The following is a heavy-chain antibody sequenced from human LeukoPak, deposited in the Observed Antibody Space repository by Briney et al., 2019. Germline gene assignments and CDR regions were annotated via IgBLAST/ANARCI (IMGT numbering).Heavy chain of an antibody. CDR1: GFTFSSSA. CDR2: IKSKTDGGTT. J-gene: IGHJ3*02. Sequence: GGSLRLSCEASGFTFSSSAMSWVRQAPGKGLEWVGRIKSKTDGGTTDYAAPVKGRFTISRDDSKNTLYLQMNSLKTEDTAVYYCTTGQYYDFWSIHDAFDIWGQGTMVTVSS. V-gene: IGHV3-15*01. D-gene: IGHD3-3*01. CDR3: TTGQYYDFWSIHDAFDI.